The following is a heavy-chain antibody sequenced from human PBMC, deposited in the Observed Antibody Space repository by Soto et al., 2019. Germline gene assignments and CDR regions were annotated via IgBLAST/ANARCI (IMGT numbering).Heavy chain of an antibody. CDR2: ISYDSGNK. CDR1: GFIFTNYA. Sequence: GGSLRLSCAASGFIFTNYAIHWVRQAPGKGLEWVAVISYDSGNKYYADSVKGRFTISRDNSKNTLYLQMNSLRAEDTAVYFCARDGYRGGWTLDYWGQGTLVTVSS. J-gene: IGHJ4*02. V-gene: IGHV3-30-3*01. D-gene: IGHD6-19*01. CDR3: ARDGYRGGWTLDY.